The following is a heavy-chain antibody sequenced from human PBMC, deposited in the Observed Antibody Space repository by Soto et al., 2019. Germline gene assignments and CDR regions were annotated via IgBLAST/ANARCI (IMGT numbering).Heavy chain of an antibody. CDR3: AREDYYDSSGYLPVRYYFGMDV. CDR1: GGTFSSYA. V-gene: IGHV1-18*01. Sequence: GASVKVSCKASGGTFSSYAISWVRQAPGQGLEWMGWIGAYNGHTKYAQKLQGRVTMTTDTSTSTAYMELRSLKSDDTAVYYCAREDYYDSSGYLPVRYYFGMDVWGQGTTVTVSS. D-gene: IGHD3-22*01. CDR2: IGAYNGHT. J-gene: IGHJ6*02.